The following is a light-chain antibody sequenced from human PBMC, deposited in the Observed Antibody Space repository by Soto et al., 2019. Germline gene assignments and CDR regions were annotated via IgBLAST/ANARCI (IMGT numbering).Light chain of an antibody. Sequence: QSALTQPPSASGSPGQSVTISCTGSKSGIGIYDFVSWYQHHLGKAPRLIIYEVVQRPSGVPDRFSGSKSGNTASLTVSGLQAADEADYFCKSYAGSNTYVFGTGTKLTVL. J-gene: IGLJ1*01. CDR3: KSYAGSNTYV. V-gene: IGLV2-8*01. CDR2: EVV. CDR1: KSGIGIYDF.